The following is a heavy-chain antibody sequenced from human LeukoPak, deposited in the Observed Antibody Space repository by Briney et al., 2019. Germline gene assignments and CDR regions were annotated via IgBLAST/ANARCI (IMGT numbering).Heavy chain of an antibody. CDR1: GFTFSTYA. Sequence: GGSLRLSCAASGFTFSTYAMHWVRQAPGKGLEWVAVISYDGSYKYYADSVKGRFTISRDNSKNTLYLQMDSLRAEDTAVYYCAKDQRITMTQNYYYYGMDVWGQGTTVTVSS. CDR2: ISYDGSYK. J-gene: IGHJ6*02. V-gene: IGHV3-30*04. D-gene: IGHD3-22*01. CDR3: AKDQRITMTQNYYYYGMDV.